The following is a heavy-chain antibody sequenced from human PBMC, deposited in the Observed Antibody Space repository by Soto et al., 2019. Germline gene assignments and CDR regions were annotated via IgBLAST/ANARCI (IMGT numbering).Heavy chain of an antibody. Sequence: VQLVESGGGLVQPGGSLKLSCAASGFTFSGSAMHWVRQASGKGLEWVGRIRSKANSYATAYAASVKGRFTISRDDSKNTAYLQMNSLKTEDTAVYYCTTPHSSSWPWFDPWGQGTLVTVSS. V-gene: IGHV3-73*01. D-gene: IGHD6-13*01. CDR3: TTPHSSSWPWFDP. J-gene: IGHJ5*02. CDR1: GFTFSGSA. CDR2: IRSKANSYAT.